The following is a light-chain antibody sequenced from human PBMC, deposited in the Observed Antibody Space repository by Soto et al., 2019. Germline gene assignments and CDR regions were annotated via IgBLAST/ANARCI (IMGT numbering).Light chain of an antibody. CDR2: EVT. J-gene: IGLJ3*02. CDR3: TSYVGNDIWV. V-gene: IGLV2-8*01. CDR1: SSDVGAYKY. Sequence: QSVLTQPPSASGSPGQSVTISCTGTSSDVGAYKYVSWYQQYPGKAPQLMISEVTKRPSVVPDRFSGSKSGNTASLTVSGLHAEDEADYYCTSYVGNDIWVFGGGTKLTVL.